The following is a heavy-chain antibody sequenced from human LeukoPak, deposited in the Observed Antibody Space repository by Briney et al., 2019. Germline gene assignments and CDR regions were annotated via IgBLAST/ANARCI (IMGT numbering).Heavy chain of an antibody. Sequence: SETLSLTCAVSGVSISSSNWWHWVRQPPGKGLEWIGEIYHSGSTNYNPSLKSRVTISVDKSKNQFSLKLSSVTAADTAVYYCARVWWLQSTTYYMDVWGKGTTVTVSS. CDR3: ARVWWLQSTTYYMDV. CDR2: IYHSGST. D-gene: IGHD5-24*01. CDR1: GVSISSSNW. V-gene: IGHV4-4*02. J-gene: IGHJ6*03.